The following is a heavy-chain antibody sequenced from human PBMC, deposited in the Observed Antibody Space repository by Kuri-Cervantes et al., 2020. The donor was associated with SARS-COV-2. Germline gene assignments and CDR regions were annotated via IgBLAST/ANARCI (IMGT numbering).Heavy chain of an antibody. Sequence: GESLKISCKASGYIFTNYALHWVRQAPGQRLEWMGWINAVNGNTKYSQKFQGRVTITRDTPASTVYMELSSLRSEDTAVYYCARDEDSSGSDYWGQGTLVTVSS. D-gene: IGHD6-19*01. CDR2: INAVNGNT. V-gene: IGHV1-3*01. J-gene: IGHJ4*02. CDR3: ARDEDSSGSDY. CDR1: GYIFTNYA.